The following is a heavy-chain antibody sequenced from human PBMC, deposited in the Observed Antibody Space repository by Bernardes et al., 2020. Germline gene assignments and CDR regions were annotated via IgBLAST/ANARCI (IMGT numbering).Heavy chain of an antibody. CDR3: TRGPTYADNSIGAI. CDR1: GVSVSDNY. J-gene: IGHJ6*04. V-gene: IGHV3-53*01. CDR2: IYGGGAT. D-gene: IGHD4-17*01. Sequence: GGSLRLSCTLSGVSVSDNYMNWVRQAPGKGLEWLSLIYGGGATSYADSVKGRFITSRDDSKNTLYLQMSSLRVEDTAVYFCTRGPTYADNSIGAIWGNGTTDTVST.